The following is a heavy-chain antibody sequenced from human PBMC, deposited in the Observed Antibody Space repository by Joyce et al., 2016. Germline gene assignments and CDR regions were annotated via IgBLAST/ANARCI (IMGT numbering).Heavy chain of an antibody. CDR2: ISPVFGTG. D-gene: IGHD3-10*01. CDR1: GGAFNSYS. Sequence: QVQLVQSGAEVKKPGSSVNVSCKTSGGAFNSYSISWVRQAPGQGLEWMGEISPVFGTGNYAPKFQGRVTSIADESTSTVYMELSSLRFEDTAVYYCARENMVRGVISWLDPWGQGTLVTVSS. CDR3: ARENMVRGVISWLDP. V-gene: IGHV1-69*01. J-gene: IGHJ5*02.